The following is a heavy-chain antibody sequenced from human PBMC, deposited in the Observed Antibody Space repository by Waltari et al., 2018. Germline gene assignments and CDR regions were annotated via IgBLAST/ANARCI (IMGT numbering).Heavy chain of an antibody. V-gene: IGHV3-13*01. J-gene: IGHJ2*01. Sequence: EVQLVESGGGLVQPGGSLRLSCAASGFTFSTSDMHWVRQATGKGLEWVSAIGIAGDTYYPGSVRGRFTISRENAKNSLYLQMNSLRAGDTAVYYCARAPAARREYFDLWGRGTLVTVSS. CDR2: IGIAGDT. CDR3: ARAPAARREYFDL. D-gene: IGHD6-6*01. CDR1: GFTFSTSD.